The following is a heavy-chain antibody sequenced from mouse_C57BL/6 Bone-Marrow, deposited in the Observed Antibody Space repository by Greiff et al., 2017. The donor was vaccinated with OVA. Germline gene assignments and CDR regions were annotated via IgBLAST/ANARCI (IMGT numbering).Heavy chain of an antibody. V-gene: IGHV14-4*01. CDR2: IDPENGDT. Sequence: VQLQQSGAELVRPGASVKLSCTASGFNIKDDYMHWVKQRPEQGLEWIGWIDPENGDTEYASKFQGKATITADTSSNTAYLQLSSLTSEDTAVYYCTTGRLRLAGYFDYGGQGTTLTVSS. D-gene: IGHD2-2*01. CDR1: GFNIKDDY. CDR3: TTGRLRLAGYFDY. J-gene: IGHJ2*01.